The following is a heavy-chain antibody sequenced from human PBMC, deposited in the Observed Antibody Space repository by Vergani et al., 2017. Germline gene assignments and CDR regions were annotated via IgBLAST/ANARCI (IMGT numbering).Heavy chain of an antibody. CDR1: GYTFSTYG. J-gene: IGHJ4*02. CDR2: ISAYNGNT. CDR3: ARKLIENDTYGRRGH. D-gene: IGHD3-22*01. Sequence: QVQLVQSGAEVKKPGASVKVSCKASGYTFSTYGISWVRQAPGQGLEWMGWISAYNGNTNYPEKFQGRLTMTTDTSTRTAYMELRRLRSDDTAVYYCARKLIENDTYGRRGHWGPGSLVAVS. V-gene: IGHV1-18*01.